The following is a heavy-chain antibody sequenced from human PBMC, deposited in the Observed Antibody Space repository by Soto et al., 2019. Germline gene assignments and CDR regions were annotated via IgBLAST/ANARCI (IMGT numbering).Heavy chain of an antibody. CDR3: AREGWNYSVYHYCGRDV. V-gene: IGHV1-3*01. CDR1: GYTFTSYA. J-gene: IGHJ6*02. CDR2: INAGNGNT. Sequence: QVQLVQSGAEVKKPGASVKVSCKASGYTFTSYAMHWVRQAPGQRLEWMGWINAGNGNTKYSQKNQGRGIITGDTSARTAQMELSSVRSEDMAVYCCAREGWNYSVYHYCGRDVWGQGTTVTVSS. D-gene: IGHD1-7*01.